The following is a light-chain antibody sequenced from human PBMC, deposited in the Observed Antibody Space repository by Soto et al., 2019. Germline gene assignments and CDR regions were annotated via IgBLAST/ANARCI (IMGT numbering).Light chain of an antibody. CDR2: GAS. V-gene: IGKV3-15*01. Sequence: EIVMTQSPASLSVSPGERATLSCRASQTVRSNVAWYQQKPGQAPRLLIYGASSRATAFPARFSGSGSGTEFTLTISSLQSEDFGIYYCLQYNDWPVYTFGQGTNVEVK. J-gene: IGKJ2*01. CDR3: LQYNDWPVYT. CDR1: QTVRSN.